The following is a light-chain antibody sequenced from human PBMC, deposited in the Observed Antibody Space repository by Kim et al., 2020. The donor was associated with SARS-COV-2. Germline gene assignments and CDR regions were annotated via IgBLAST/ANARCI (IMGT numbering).Light chain of an antibody. V-gene: IGLV1-47*01. CDR3: AAWDDSLSGVV. CDR2: RNN. J-gene: IGLJ2*01. CDR1: STNRRSNS. Sequence: PSVTLSCSGSSTNRRSNSIYWYKQRPGTAPKLRDYRNNQRPSGGPDRFSGSKSGTSASLAISGLRSEDEADYYCAAWDDSLSGVVFGGGTQLTVL.